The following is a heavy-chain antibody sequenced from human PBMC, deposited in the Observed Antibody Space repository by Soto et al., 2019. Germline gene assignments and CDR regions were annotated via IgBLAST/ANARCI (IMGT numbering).Heavy chain of an antibody. CDR2: ISYDGSDK. CDR3: VKDRVPGAYGHYYGMDV. D-gene: IGHD5-12*01. Sequence: GGSLILSCRVSGFTFNNSGMHWVRQAPGKGLEWMAVISYDGSDKYYADFVKGRVIISRDNSKNTLNLEMNSLRAEDTATYYCVKDRVPGAYGHYYGMDVWGQGTTVTVSS. CDR1: GFTFNNSG. V-gene: IGHV3-30*18. J-gene: IGHJ6*02.